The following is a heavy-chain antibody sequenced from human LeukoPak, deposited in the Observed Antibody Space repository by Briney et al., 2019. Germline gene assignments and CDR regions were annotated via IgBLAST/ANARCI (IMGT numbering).Heavy chain of an antibody. CDR2: ISSGSNYR. CDR1: GFTFNTYD. CDR3: ARGASGYDCLDY. Sequence: PGGSLRLSCAASGFTFNTYDINWVRQAPGKGLEWVPSISSGSNYRDYADSVKGRFTISRDNAKNSLYLQMNSLRAEDTAVYYCARGASGYDCLDYWGQGTLVTVSS. D-gene: IGHD5-12*01. J-gene: IGHJ4*02. V-gene: IGHV3-21*01.